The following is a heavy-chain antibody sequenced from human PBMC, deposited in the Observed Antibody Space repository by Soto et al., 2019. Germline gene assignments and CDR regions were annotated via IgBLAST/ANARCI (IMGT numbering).Heavy chain of an antibody. CDR2: ISSSSSTI. CDR1: GFTFSSYS. CDR3: ARGGGCSGGSCNFDY. Sequence: EVQLVESGGGLVQPGGSLRLSSAASGFTFSSYSMNWVRQAPGKGLEWVSYISSSSSTIYYADSVKGRFTISRDNAKNSLYLQMNSLRAEDTAVYYCARGGGCSGGSCNFDYWGQGTLVTVSS. J-gene: IGHJ4*02. V-gene: IGHV3-48*01. D-gene: IGHD2-15*01.